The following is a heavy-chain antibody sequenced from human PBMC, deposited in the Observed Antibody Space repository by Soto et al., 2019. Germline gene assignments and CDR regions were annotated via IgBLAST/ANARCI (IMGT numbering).Heavy chain of an antibody. Sequence: GASVKVSCKASGYTFITYFMHWVRQAPGQGLEWMGVINPSRGTTTYAQQFQDRVTMTRDTSASTVYMELSSPRSGDTAMYYCTRSYISSSYWFDPWGQGTLVTVSS. V-gene: IGHV1-46*03. CDR1: GYTFITYF. CDR3: TRSYISSSYWFDP. CDR2: INPSRGTT. D-gene: IGHD6-6*01. J-gene: IGHJ5*02.